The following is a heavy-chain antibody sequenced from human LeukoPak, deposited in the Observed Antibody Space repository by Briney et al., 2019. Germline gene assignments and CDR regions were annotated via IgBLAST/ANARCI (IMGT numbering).Heavy chain of an antibody. V-gene: IGHV1-69*13. CDR2: IIPIFGTA. J-gene: IGHJ4*02. CDR3: ARGWTGYDILTIFDY. CDR1: GGTFSSYA. Sequence: ASVKVSCKASGGTFSSYAISWVRQAPGQGLGWMGGIIPIFGTANYAQKFQGRVTITADESTSTAYMELSSLRSEDTAVYYCARGWTGYDILTIFDYWGQGTLVTVSS. D-gene: IGHD3-9*01.